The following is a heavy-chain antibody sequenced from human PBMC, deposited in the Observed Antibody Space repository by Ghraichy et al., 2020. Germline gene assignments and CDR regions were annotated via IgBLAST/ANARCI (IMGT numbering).Heavy chain of an antibody. Sequence: SETLSLTCTVSGGSISSGGYYWSWIRQHPGKGLEWIGYIYYSGSTYYNPSLKSRVTISVDTSKNQFSLKLSSVTAADTAVYYCARDPYLSGHPDYAGPRGFDPWGQGTLVTVSS. CDR3: ARDPYLSGHPDYAGPRGFDP. CDR1: GGSISSGGYY. D-gene: IGHD4-23*01. CDR2: IYYSGST. V-gene: IGHV4-31*03. J-gene: IGHJ5*02.